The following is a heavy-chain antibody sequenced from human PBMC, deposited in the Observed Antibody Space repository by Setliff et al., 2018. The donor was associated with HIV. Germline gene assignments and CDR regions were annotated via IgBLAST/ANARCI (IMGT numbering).Heavy chain of an antibody. CDR1: GFTFSSYA. D-gene: IGHD5-12*01. CDR3: ARSGYDYAYYFDY. CDR2: ISYDGINK. J-gene: IGHJ4*02. Sequence: GGSLRLSCAASGFTFSSYAMHWVRQAPGKGLEWVAVISYDGINKYYADSVKGRFNISRDNSKNSLYLQMNSLRAEDTAVYYCARSGYDYAYYFDYWGQGTLVTVSS. V-gene: IGHV3-30*04.